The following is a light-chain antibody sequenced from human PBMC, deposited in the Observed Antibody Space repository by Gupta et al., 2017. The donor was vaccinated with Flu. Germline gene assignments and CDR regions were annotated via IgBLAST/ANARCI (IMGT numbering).Light chain of an antibody. CDR2: EVS. Sequence: QPALTQPASVSGPPGQSTTISFTGTSSDVGGYNYVSWYQQHPGKAPKLMIYEVSNRPAGVSLRFSGSTSGNTASLTISGRQAEDEADYYCSSYTSSSTVVFGGGTKLTVL. V-gene: IGLV2-14*01. CDR1: SSDVGGYNY. CDR3: SSYTSSSTVV. J-gene: IGLJ2*01.